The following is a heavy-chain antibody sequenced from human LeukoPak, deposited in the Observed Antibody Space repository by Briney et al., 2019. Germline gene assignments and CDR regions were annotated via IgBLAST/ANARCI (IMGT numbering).Heavy chain of an antibody. Sequence: GGSLRLSCAASGFTFSTYSMNWVRQAPGKGLEWISYISSGSDTIYYADSVKGRFTISRDSAKNSLYLQMNSLRAEDTAVYYCARRLDYWGQGTLVTVSS. D-gene: IGHD2-21*02. V-gene: IGHV3-48*01. J-gene: IGHJ4*02. CDR1: GFTFSTYS. CDR3: ARRLDY. CDR2: ISSGSDTI.